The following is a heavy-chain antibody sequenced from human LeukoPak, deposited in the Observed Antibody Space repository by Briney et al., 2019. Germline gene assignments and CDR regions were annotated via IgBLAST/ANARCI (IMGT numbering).Heavy chain of an antibody. D-gene: IGHD6-19*01. CDR2: ISGSGGST. V-gene: IGHV3-23*01. CDR3: AKGEGRYEQWLVTPSFDY. Sequence: PGGSLRLSCAASGFTFSSYAMSWVRQAPGKGLEWVSAISGSGGSTYYADSVKGRFTISRDNYKNTLYLRMNSLRAEDTAVYYCAKGEGRYEQWLVTPSFDYWGQGTLVTVSS. CDR1: GFTFSSYA. J-gene: IGHJ4*02.